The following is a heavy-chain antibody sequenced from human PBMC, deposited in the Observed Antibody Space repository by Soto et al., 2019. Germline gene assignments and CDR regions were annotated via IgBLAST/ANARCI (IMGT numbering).Heavy chain of an antibody. CDR3: ARDGEYCSGGSCYRGAFDI. CDR2: INIGGGTT. Sequence: GGSLRLSCAASGFTFSSYAMSWVRQAPGKGLEWVSAINIGGGTTYYADSVKGRFTISRDNSKDTLYLQMHSLRADDTAVYYCARDGEYCSGGSCYRGAFDIWGQGTMVTVSS. CDR1: GFTFSSYA. V-gene: IGHV3-23*01. D-gene: IGHD2-15*01. J-gene: IGHJ3*02.